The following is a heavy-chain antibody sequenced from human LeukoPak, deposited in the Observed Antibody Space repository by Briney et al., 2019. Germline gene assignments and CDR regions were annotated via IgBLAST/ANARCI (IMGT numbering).Heavy chain of an antibody. J-gene: IGHJ4*02. V-gene: IGHV3-48*03. CDR1: GFTFSSYE. Sequence: GGSLRLSCAVSGFTFSSYEMSWVRQAPGKGLEWVSYISSSGTYIYYADSVKGRFTISRYNAKNSLYLQLNTLRAEDTGVYYCERMRVVVATTTEGVWGQGTLVTVSS. CDR2: ISSSGTYI. CDR3: ERMRVVVATTTEGV. D-gene: IGHD3-22*01.